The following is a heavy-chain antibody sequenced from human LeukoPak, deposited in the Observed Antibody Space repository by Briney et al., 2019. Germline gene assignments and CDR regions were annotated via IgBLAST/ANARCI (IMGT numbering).Heavy chain of an antibody. D-gene: IGHD3-22*01. J-gene: IGHJ4*02. V-gene: IGHV1-2*02. CDR3: ARVPRLEYYDSSGYQDH. CDR1: GYTFIGYY. Sequence: ASVKVSCKASGYTFIGYYMDWVRQAPGQGLEWMGWINPKSGGTNYAQKFQGRVTMTRDTSISTAYMELSRLRSDDTAVYYCARVPRLEYYDSSGYQDHWGQGTLVTVAS. CDR2: INPKSGGT.